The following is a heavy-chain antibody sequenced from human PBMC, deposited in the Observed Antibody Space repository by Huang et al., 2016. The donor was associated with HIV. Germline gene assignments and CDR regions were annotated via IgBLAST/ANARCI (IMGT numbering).Heavy chain of an antibody. Sequence: QLQLQESGSRLVRPSETLSLTCAVSGGSIISSGYSWSWIRQPPGKGVEWIGYIYHSGTASYNPSLKSRVTMSVDTSKDRFSLKLTSVTAADTAVYYCARDLYSSGWHAFDTWGQGTMVTVSS. CDR3: ARDLYSSGWHAFDT. CDR2: IYHSGTA. V-gene: IGHV4-30-2*01. CDR1: GGSIISSGYS. J-gene: IGHJ3*02. D-gene: IGHD6-19*01.